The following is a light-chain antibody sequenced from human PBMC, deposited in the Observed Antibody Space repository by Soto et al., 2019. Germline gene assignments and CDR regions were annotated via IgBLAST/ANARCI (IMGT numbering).Light chain of an antibody. CDR3: QAWDSSTVV. CDR2: QDR. V-gene: IGLV3-1*01. CDR1: KLGDKY. Sequence: SYELTQAPSVSVSPGQTASITCSGDKLGDKYACWYQQKPCQSPVLVIYQDRKRPSGIPERFSGSNSGNTATLTISGTQAMDEADYYCQAWDSSTVVLGGGTKLTLL. J-gene: IGLJ3*02.